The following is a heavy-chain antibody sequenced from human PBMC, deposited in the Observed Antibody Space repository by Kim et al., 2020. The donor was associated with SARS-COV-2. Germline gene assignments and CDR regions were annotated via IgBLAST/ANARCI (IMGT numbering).Heavy chain of an antibody. CDR1: GGSFSGYY. J-gene: IGHJ4*02. CDR2: INHSGST. V-gene: IGHV4-34*01. D-gene: IGHD1-7*01. CDR3: AREPGITGTTFDY. Sequence: SETLSLTCAVYGGSFSGYYWSWIRQPPGKGLEWIGEINHSGSTNYNPSLKSRVTISVDTSKNQFSLKLSSVTAADTAVYYCAREPGITGTTFDYWGQGTL.